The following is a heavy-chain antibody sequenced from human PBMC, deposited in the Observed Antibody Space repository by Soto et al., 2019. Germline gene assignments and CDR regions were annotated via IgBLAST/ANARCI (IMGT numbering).Heavy chain of an antibody. D-gene: IGHD5-18*01. Sequence: SETLSLTCAVYGGSFSGYYGSWIRQPPGKGLEWIGEINHSGSTNYNPSLKSRVTISVDTSKNQFSLKLSSATAADTAVYYCARGPPWIQLWRRNYGMDVWGQGTTVTVSS. J-gene: IGHJ6*02. CDR1: GGSFSGYY. CDR2: INHSGST. CDR3: ARGPPWIQLWRRNYGMDV. V-gene: IGHV4-34*01.